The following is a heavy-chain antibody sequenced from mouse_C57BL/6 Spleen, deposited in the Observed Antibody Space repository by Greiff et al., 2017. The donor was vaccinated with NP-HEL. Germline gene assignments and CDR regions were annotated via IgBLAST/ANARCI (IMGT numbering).Heavy chain of an antibody. J-gene: IGHJ4*01. D-gene: IGHD4-1*02. CDR3: ASGNWDGEDYAMDY. CDR1: GYSITSGYY. Sequence: EVKLMESGPGLVKPSQSLSLTCSVTGYSITSGYYWNWIRQFPGNKLEWMGYISYDGSNNYNPSLKNRISITRDTSKNQFFLKLNSVTTEDTATYYCASGNWDGEDYAMDYWGQGTSVTVSS. CDR2: ISYDGSN. V-gene: IGHV3-6*01.